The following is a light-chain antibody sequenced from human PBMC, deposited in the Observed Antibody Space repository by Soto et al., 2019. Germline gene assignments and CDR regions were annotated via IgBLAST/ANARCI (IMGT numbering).Light chain of an antibody. CDR3: QQRSNWPLT. CDR2: DAS. J-gene: IGKJ4*01. V-gene: IGKV3-11*01. Sequence: EVVLTQSPATLSLSPGERATLSCRASHSVGNYLAWYQQKPGQAPRLLIYDASNRPTDIPARFGGSGSGTDFTLTISSLESEDFAVYYCQQRSNWPLTFGGGTKVEIK. CDR1: HSVGNY.